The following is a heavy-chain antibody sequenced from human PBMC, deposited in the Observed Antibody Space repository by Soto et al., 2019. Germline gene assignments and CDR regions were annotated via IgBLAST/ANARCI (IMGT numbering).Heavy chain of an antibody. V-gene: IGHV3-15*07. J-gene: IGHJ4*02. Sequence: GSLRLSCAASGFTFSNAWMNWVRQAPGKGLEWVGRIKSKTDGGTTDYAAPVKGRFTISRDDSKNTLYLQMNSLKTEDTAVYYCTTDHDFWSGYPFDYWGQGTLVTLSS. CDR2: IKSKTDGGTT. D-gene: IGHD3-3*01. CDR3: TTDHDFWSGYPFDY. CDR1: GFTFSNAW.